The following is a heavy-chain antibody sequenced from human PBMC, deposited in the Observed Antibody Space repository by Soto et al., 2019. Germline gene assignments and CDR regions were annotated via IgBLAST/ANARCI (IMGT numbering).Heavy chain of an antibody. CDR1: GFTLSNFW. V-gene: IGHV3-74*01. CDR3: ARGGRYRENYYFGMDV. D-gene: IGHD1-26*01. Sequence: EVQLVESGGGLLQPGGSLRLSCAASGFTLSNFWMHWVRQAPGKGLEWVSRINSDGRSTSYVDSVKGRFTISRDNANNTLYLEMNSLRVEDTAVYFCARGGRYRENYYFGMDVW. CDR2: INSDGRST. J-gene: IGHJ6*01.